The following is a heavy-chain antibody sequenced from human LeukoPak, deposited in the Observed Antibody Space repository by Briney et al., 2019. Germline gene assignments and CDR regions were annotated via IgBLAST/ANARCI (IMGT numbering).Heavy chain of an antibody. V-gene: IGHV3-7*03. CDR1: GFTFSSYW. CDR2: IKQDGSEK. Sequence: PGGSLRLSCAASGFTFSSYWMSWVRQAPGKGLEWVANIKQDGSEKYYADSVKGRFTISRDNAKNSLYLQMNSLRAEDTALYYCAKAKTGSDYYDLRGDAFDIWGQGTMVTVSS. J-gene: IGHJ3*02. D-gene: IGHD3-22*01. CDR3: AKAKTGSDYYDLRGDAFDI.